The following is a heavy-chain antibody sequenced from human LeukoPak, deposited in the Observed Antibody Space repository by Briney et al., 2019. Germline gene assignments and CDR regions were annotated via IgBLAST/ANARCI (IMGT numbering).Heavy chain of an antibody. CDR1: GYTFTSNY. CDR2: ISPSGGST. V-gene: IGHV1-46*01. Sequence: ASVKVSCKAFGYTFTSNYMHWVRQAPGQGPEWMGVISPSGGSTTYAQKFQGRVTLTRDMSTSTDYLELSSLRSDDTAVYYCARSGRMKLRYYYYYMDVWGKGTTVTVSS. J-gene: IGHJ6*03. CDR3: ARSGRMKLRYYYYYMDV.